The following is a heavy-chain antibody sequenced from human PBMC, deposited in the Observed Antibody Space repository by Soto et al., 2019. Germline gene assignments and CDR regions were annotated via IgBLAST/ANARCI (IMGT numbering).Heavy chain of an antibody. V-gene: IGHV1-8*01. Sequence: ASVKVSCKASGYTFTSYDINWVRQATGQGLEWMGWMNPNSGNTGYAQKFQGRVTMTGNTSISTAYMELSSLRSEDTAVYYCARSPATGYYDFWSGYYKTPSYYGMDVWGQGTTVTVSS. CDR2: MNPNSGNT. J-gene: IGHJ6*02. CDR1: GYTFTSYD. CDR3: ARSPATGYYDFWSGYYKTPSYYGMDV. D-gene: IGHD3-3*01.